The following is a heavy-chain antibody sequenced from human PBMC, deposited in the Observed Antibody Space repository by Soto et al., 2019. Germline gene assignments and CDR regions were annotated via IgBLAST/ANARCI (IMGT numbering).Heavy chain of an antibody. CDR1: GDAFSDNQ. Sequence: GAAVKVSCRASGDAFSDNQIRWWRRTPGEGGEGRGRINPKSGDTNYAQKFQGRVTMTRDTSIDTAYLELSGLTAEDTAAYYCERKPSLDYIRSGLGPWGQGTRAT. D-gene: IGHD4-4*01. CDR3: ERKPSLDYIRSGLGP. J-gene: IGHJ5*02. CDR2: INPKSGDT. V-gene: IGHV1-2*02.